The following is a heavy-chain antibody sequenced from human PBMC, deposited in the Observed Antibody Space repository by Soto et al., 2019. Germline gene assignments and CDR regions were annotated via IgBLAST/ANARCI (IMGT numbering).Heavy chain of an antibody. Sequence: GGSLRLSCAASGFSFSSNWMHWVRQAPGKGLVWVSRINSDGSSAAYADSVKGRFTISRDNAKNTLFLQMNSLRAEDTAVYYCAIDWYDYASGQFDSCGQGTLVTVSA. CDR2: INSDGSSA. J-gene: IGHJ4*02. CDR3: AIDWYDYASGQFDS. D-gene: IGHD5-12*01. CDR1: GFSFSSNW. V-gene: IGHV3-74*01.